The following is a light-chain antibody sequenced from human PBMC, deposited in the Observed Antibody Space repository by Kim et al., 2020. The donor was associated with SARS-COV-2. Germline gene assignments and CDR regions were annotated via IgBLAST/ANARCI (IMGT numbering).Light chain of an antibody. J-gene: IGLJ3*02. CDR3: QSYDSSLSGWV. Sequence: QSVLTQPPSVSGAPGQRVTISCTGSSSNIGADYDVHWYQYLPGTVPKLLIYSNSNRPSGVPDRFSASKSGTSASLAITGLQAEDEADYYCQSYDSSLSGWVFGGGTKLTVL. CDR2: SNS. CDR1: SSNIGADYD. V-gene: IGLV1-40*01.